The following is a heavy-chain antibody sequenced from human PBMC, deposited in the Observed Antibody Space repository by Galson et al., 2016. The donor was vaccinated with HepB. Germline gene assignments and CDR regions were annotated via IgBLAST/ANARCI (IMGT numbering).Heavy chain of an antibody. D-gene: IGHD2-21*02. J-gene: IGHJ3*02. V-gene: IGHV5-51*01. CDR1: GYSFNTYW. Sequence: QSGAEVKKPGESLKISCKGSGYSFNTYWIGWVRQMPGKGLEWMGIIYPGDADTRYSPSFQGQVTISADKSISTAYLQWPSLKASDTAMYYRARPCGGDCHPHDAFDIWGQGTMVIVSS. CDR3: ARPCGGDCHPHDAFDI. CDR2: IYPGDADT.